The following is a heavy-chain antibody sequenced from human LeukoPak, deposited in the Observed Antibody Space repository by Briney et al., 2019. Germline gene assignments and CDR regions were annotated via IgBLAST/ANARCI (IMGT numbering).Heavy chain of an antibody. CDR2: IYYSGST. J-gene: IGHJ4*02. Sequence: TSETLSLTCAVYGGSFSGYYWSWIRQPPGKGLEWIGYIYYSGSTNYNPSLKSRVTISVDTSKNQFSLKLSSVTAADTAVYYCARGPTDFWSGYYLDYWGQGTLVTVSS. CDR3: ARGPTDFWSGYYLDY. CDR1: GGSFSGYY. D-gene: IGHD3-3*01. V-gene: IGHV4-59*01.